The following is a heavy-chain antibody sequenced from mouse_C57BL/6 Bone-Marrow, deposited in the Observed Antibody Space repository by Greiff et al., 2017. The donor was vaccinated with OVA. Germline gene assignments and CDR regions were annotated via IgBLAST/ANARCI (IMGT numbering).Heavy chain of an antibody. CDR1: GYTFTDYE. J-gene: IGHJ4*01. V-gene: IGHV1-15*01. CDR2: IDPETGGT. Sequence: VKLVESGAELVRPGASVTLSCKASGYTFTDYEMHWVKQTPVHGLEWIGAIDPETGGTAYNQKFKGKAILTADKSYSTAYMELRSLTSEDSAVYYCTRRDYSYAMDYWGQGTSVTVSS. CDR3: TRRDYSYAMDY. D-gene: IGHD1-1*01.